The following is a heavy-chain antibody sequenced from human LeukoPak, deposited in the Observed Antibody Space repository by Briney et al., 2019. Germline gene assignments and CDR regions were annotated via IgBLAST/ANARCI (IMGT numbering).Heavy chain of an antibody. CDR3: ARLAAKGYDSSGYLDY. D-gene: IGHD3-22*01. V-gene: IGHV4-39*01. Sequence: PSETLSLTCTVSGGSISSSSYYWGWIRQPPGKGLEWIGSIYYSGSTYYNPSLKSRVTISVDTSKNQFSLRLSSVTAADTAVYYCARLAAKGYDSSGYLDYWGQGTLVTVSS. CDR2: IYYSGST. J-gene: IGHJ4*02. CDR1: GGSISSSSYY.